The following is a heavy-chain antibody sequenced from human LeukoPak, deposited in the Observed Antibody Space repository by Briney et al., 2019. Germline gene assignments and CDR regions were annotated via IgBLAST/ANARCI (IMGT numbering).Heavy chain of an antibody. CDR1: GFTFNIYS. CDR2: VSHDGNNK. CDR3: ARDDDHDYGGNSYFDY. J-gene: IGHJ4*02. D-gene: IGHD4-23*01. Sequence: GRSLRLSCAVSGFTFNIYSMHGVRQAPGKGLEWVALVSHDGNNKYYSDSVKGRFTISRDNSKNTLYVQMNSLRPEDTAIYYCARDDDHDYGGNSYFDYWGQGTLVTVSS. V-gene: IGHV3-30-3*01.